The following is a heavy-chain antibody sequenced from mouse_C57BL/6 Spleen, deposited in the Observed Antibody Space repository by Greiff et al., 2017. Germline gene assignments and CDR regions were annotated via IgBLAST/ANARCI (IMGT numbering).Heavy chain of an antibody. CDR3: ARSELGTGWYCDV. V-gene: IGHV1-7*01. CDR1: GYTFTSYW. J-gene: IGHJ1*03. CDR2: INPSSGYT. Sequence: VQLQQSGAELAKPGASVKLSCKASGYTFTSYWMHWVKQRPGQGLEWIGYINPSSGYTKYNQKFKDKATLTADKSSSTAYMQLSSLTYEDSAVYYCARSELGTGWYCDVWGTGTTVTVSS. D-gene: IGHD2-14*01.